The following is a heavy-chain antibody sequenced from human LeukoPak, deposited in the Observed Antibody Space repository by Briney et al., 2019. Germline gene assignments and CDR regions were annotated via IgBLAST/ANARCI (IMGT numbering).Heavy chain of an antibody. V-gene: IGHV1-46*01. CDR3: ARVFNYDDFDY. D-gene: IGHD3-3*01. J-gene: IGHJ4*02. CDR2: INPSDGST. CDR1: GYTFTSYG. Sequence: ASVKVSCKASGYTFTSYGISWVRQAPGQGLEWMGIINPSDGSTIYAQKFQGRVTMTRDMSTSTVYMELSSLRSEDTAVYYCARVFNYDDFDYWGQGTLVTVSS.